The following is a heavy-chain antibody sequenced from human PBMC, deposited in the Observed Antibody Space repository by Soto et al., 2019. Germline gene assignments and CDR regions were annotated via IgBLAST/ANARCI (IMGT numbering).Heavy chain of an antibody. V-gene: IGHV5-51*01. Sequence: PGESLKISCKGSGYSFTSYWIGWVRQMPGKGLEWMGIIYPGDSDTRYSPSFQGQVTISADKSISTAYLQWSSLKASDTAMYYCARHGSCSWREYYYYGMDVWGQGNTVTVSS. J-gene: IGHJ6*02. D-gene: IGHD6-13*01. CDR2: IYPGDSDT. CDR3: ARHGSCSWREYYYYGMDV. CDR1: GYSFTSYW.